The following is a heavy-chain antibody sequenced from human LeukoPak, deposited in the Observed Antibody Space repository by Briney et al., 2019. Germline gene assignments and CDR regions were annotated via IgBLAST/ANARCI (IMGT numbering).Heavy chain of an antibody. D-gene: IGHD3-3*01. CDR3: ARFAYYDFWSGYYTRGDLDY. CDR2: MNPNSGNT. V-gene: IGHV1-8*02. J-gene: IGHJ4*02. Sequence: ASVKVSCKASGYTFTSYGISWVRQATGRGLEWMGWMNPNSGNTGYAQKFQGRVTMTRNTSISTAYMELSSLRSEDTAVYYCARFAYYDFWSGYYTRGDLDYWGQGTLVTVSS. CDR1: GYTFTSYG.